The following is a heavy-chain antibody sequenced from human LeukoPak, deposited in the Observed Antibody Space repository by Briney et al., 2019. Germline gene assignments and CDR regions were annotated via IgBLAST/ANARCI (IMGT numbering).Heavy chain of an antibody. CDR2: IQHDGSNY. J-gene: IGHJ4*02. V-gene: IGHV3-30*02. D-gene: IGHD6-19*01. CDR3: AKDRLVPGSVLDY. CDR1: GFTFNDYN. Sequence: PGGSLRLSCAESGFTFNDYNMHWVRQAPGKGMEWVAFIQHDGSNYFYVDSVKGRFTISRDKSENTLYLQMNSLRAEDTAVYYCAKDRLVPGSVLDYWGQGTLVTVSS.